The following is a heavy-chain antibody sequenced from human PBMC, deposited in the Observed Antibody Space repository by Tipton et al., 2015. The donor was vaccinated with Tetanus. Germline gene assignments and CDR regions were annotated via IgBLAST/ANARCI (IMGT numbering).Heavy chain of an antibody. Sequence: SLRLSCAASGFTFSNYAMIWVRQAPGKGLEWVSDIRGGGGSTYYADSVKGRFTISRDNSKNTLYLQMNSLRAEDTAVYYCAKEVTDITAAGIGAFDMWGQGTMVTVSS. CDR1: GFTFSNYA. CDR2: IRGGGGST. CDR3: AKEVTDITAAGIGAFDM. V-gene: IGHV3-23*01. J-gene: IGHJ3*02. D-gene: IGHD6-13*01.